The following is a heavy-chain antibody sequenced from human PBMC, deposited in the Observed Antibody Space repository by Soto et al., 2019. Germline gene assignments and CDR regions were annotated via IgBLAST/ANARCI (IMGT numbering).Heavy chain of an antibody. CDR2: INHSGST. CDR1: GGSFSGYY. CDR3: ARGGGRKGGLRGDY. D-gene: IGHD5-12*01. Sequence: QVQLQQWGAGLLKPSETLSLTCAVYGGSFSGYYWSWIRQPPGKGLEWIGEINHSGSTNYNPSLKSRVTISVDTSKNQFSLKLSSVTAADTAVYSCARGGGRKGGLRGDYWGQGTLVTVSS. V-gene: IGHV4-34*01. J-gene: IGHJ4*02.